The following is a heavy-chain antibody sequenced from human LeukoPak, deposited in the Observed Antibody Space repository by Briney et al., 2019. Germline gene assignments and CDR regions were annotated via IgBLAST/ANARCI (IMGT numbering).Heavy chain of an antibody. CDR1: GFTFSSYW. CDR2: IKQDGSEK. Sequence: GGSLRLSCAASGFTFSSYWMSWVRQAPGKVLEWVANIKQDGSEKYYVDSVKGRFTISRDNAKNSLYLQMNSLRAEDTALYYCARLKAVAVDWFDPWGQGTLVTVSS. D-gene: IGHD6-19*01. CDR3: ARLKAVAVDWFDP. J-gene: IGHJ5*02. V-gene: IGHV3-7*03.